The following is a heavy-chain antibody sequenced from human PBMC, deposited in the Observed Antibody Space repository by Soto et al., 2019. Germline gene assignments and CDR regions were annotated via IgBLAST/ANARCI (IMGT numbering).Heavy chain of an antibody. Sequence: PGLSMRLRSAASGFTIRIHWMHWVRQAPGKGPVWVSRIDNAGSSARYADSVKGRFTISRDNAKNTVYLQMNSLRAEDTAVYYCTRVGGSVSGMDVWGQGTTVTVSS. D-gene: IGHD1-26*01. CDR1: GFTIRIHW. CDR2: IDNAGSSA. J-gene: IGHJ6*02. V-gene: IGHV3-74*01. CDR3: TRVGGSVSGMDV.